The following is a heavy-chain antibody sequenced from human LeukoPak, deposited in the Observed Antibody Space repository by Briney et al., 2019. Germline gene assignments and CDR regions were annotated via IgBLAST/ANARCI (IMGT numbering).Heavy chain of an antibody. CDR3: ASLDF. Sequence: PGGSLRPSCAASGFTFSIYWMHWVRQAPGKGLVWVSSINSDGSSTSYADSVKGRFTISRDSAKNTLYLQMNTLRAEDTAVYYCASLDFWGQGTLVTVSS. CDR2: INSDGSST. V-gene: IGHV3-74*01. J-gene: IGHJ4*02. CDR1: GFTFSIYW.